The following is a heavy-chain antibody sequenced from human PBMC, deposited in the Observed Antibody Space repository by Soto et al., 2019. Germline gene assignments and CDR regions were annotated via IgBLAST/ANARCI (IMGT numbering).Heavy chain of an antibody. V-gene: IGHV5-51*01. D-gene: IGHD3-9*01. CDR3: ARAYDILDY. CDR1: GYSFTSYW. J-gene: IGHJ4*02. CDR2: IYPGDSDT. Sequence: GESLKISCKGSGYSFTSYWIGWVRQMPGKGLEWMGIIYPGDSDTRYSPSFQGQVTISADKSISTAYLQMNSLRAEDTAVYYCARAYDILDYWGQGTLVTVSS.